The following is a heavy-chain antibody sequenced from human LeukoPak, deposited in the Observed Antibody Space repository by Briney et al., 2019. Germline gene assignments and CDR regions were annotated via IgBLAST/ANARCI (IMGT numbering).Heavy chain of an antibody. CDR1: GGSFSGYY. V-gene: IGHV4-34*01. Sequence: SDTLTLTCAVYGGSFSGYYWSWIRQPLGKGREWIGEINHSGSPNYNPSLKSRVTISVHTSKNQFSLKLSAVTSADTAVDYCATVKLRYCDWLSHFDYWGQGTLVTVSS. CDR2: INHSGSP. CDR3: ATVKLRYCDWLSHFDY. J-gene: IGHJ4*02. D-gene: IGHD3-9*01.